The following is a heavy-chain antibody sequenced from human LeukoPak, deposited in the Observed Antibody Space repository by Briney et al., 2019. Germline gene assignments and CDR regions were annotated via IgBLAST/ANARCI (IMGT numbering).Heavy chain of an antibody. V-gene: IGHV4-59*12. J-gene: IGHJ4*02. CDR1: HDSITSES. CDR2: IYHAGST. D-gene: IGHD3-22*01. CDR3: ARDYHDSTGYYYF. Sequence: SKTLSLTCTVPHDSITSESWSWIRQPPGKALEWLGYIYHAGSTNYNPSLKSRVTISIDKSKNQFSLELTSVTAADTAVYYCARDYHDSTGYYYFWGQGTLVTVSS.